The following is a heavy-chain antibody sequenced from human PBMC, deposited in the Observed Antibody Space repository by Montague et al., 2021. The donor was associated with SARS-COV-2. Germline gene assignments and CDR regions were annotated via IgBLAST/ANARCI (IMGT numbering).Heavy chain of an antibody. J-gene: IGHJ6*02. V-gene: IGHV4-61*01. CDR3: ARAILKTYYDILTGCYKTPSGMDV. CDR1: GGSVSSGSYY. D-gene: IGHD3-9*01. Sequence: ETLSLTCTVSGGSVSSGSYYCSWIRQPPGKGLEWIGYIYYSGSTNYNPSLESRVTISVATSKNQFSLKLSSVTAADTAVYYCARAILKTYYDILTGCYKTPSGMDVWGQGTTVTVSS. CDR2: IYYSGST.